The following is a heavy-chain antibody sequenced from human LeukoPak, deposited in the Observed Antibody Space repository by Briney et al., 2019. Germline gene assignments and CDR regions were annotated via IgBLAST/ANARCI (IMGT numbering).Heavy chain of an antibody. V-gene: IGHV3-48*02. CDR2: ISGSSKTI. J-gene: IGHJ4*01. CDR3: ARDSGNYIDY. Sequence: GGSLRLSCAASGFTFSHFSMNWVRLAPGKGLQWVSFISGSSKTIYYGDSVKGRFTISRDNAKNSLYLQMNGLRDEDAALYFCARDSGNYIDYWGQGTQVVVSS. D-gene: IGHD2/OR15-2a*01. CDR1: GFTFSHFS.